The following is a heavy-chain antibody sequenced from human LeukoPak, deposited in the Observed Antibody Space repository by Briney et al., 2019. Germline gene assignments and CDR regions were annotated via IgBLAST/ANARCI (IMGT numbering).Heavy chain of an antibody. D-gene: IGHD2-2*01. V-gene: IGHV4-61*02. CDR3: ARDGQLSSTNRRHYYYYMDV. CDR1: GYSISSGYY. CDR2: IYTSGST. J-gene: IGHJ6*03. Sequence: KSSETLSLTCTVSGYSISSGYYWSWIRQPAGKGLEWIGRIYTSGSTNYNPSLKSRVTISVDTSKNQFSLKLSSVTAADTAVYYCARDGQLSSTNRRHYYYYMDVWGKGTTVTVSS.